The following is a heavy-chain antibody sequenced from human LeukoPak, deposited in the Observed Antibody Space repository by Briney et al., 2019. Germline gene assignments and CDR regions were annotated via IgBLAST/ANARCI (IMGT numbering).Heavy chain of an antibody. CDR2: ISSSGSTV. CDR3: GRDIQLSY. Sequence: PGGSLRLTCAASGFTFSNYEMNWVRQAPGKGLQWVAYISSSGSTVYYADSVKGRFTISRDNSNTTLYLQMGSLRAGDTAVYFCGRDIQLSYLGQGTLVTVSS. D-gene: IGHD1-1*01. J-gene: IGHJ4*02. CDR1: GFTFSNYE. V-gene: IGHV3-48*03.